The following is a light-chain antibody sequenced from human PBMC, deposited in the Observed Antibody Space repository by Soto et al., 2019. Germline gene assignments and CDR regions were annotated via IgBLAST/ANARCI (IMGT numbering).Light chain of an antibody. Sequence: QSVLTQPPSVSAAPGQKVTISCSGSSSNIGAGYDVIWYRQLPGTAPKLLILGNNSRSSGVPDRFSGSRSGSSASLAVAGLQTEDEADYHCQSYDTRLSGSVFGGGTKLTVL. CDR3: QSYDTRLSGSV. J-gene: IGLJ3*02. V-gene: IGLV1-40*01. CDR2: GNN. CDR1: SSNIGAGYD.